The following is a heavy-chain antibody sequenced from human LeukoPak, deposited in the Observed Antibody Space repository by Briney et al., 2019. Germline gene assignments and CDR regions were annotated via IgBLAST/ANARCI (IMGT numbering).Heavy chain of an antibody. CDR3: ARPVSFSYGSYYFDY. D-gene: IGHD5-18*01. V-gene: IGHV4-39*01. CDR2: ICYSGST. CDR1: GGSISSSSYY. Sequence: PSETLSLTCTVSGGSISSSSYYWGWIRQPPGKGLEWIGSICYSGSTYYNPSLKSRVTISVDTSKNQFSLKLSSVTAADTAVYYCARPVSFSYGSYYFDYWGQGTLVTVSS. J-gene: IGHJ4*02.